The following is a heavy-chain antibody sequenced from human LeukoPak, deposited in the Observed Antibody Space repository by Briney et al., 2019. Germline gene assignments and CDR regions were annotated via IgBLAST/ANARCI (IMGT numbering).Heavy chain of an antibody. J-gene: IGHJ4*02. Sequence: GGSLRLSCAASGFTFSSYAMSWVRQAPGKGLDWVSTISGFGVSTHYADSVKGRFTISRDNSKNTLYLQMNSLRAEDTAVYYCARIAAAGTAGDYWGQGTLVTVSS. CDR3: ARIAAAGTAGDY. V-gene: IGHV3-23*01. D-gene: IGHD6-13*01. CDR2: ISGFGVST. CDR1: GFTFSSYA.